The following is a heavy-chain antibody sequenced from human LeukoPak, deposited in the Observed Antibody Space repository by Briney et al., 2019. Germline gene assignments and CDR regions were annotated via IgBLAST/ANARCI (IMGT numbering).Heavy chain of an antibody. CDR1: GGSFSGYY. CDR2: INHSGST. Sequence: SSETLSLTCAVYGGSFSGYYWSWIRQPPGKGLEWIGEINHSGSTNYNPSLKSRVTISADTSKNQFSLKLSSVTAADTAVYYCARVVRTVTYYFDYWGQGTLVTVSS. CDR3: ARVVRTVTYYFDY. D-gene: IGHD4-17*01. V-gene: IGHV4-34*01. J-gene: IGHJ4*02.